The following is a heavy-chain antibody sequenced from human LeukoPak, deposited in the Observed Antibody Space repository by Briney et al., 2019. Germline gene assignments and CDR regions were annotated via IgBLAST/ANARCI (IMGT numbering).Heavy chain of an antibody. Sequence: SETLSLTCTVSGGSLYSYYWSWIRQPPGKGLEWIGFITHSGGTDFDSSLGGRVTISVDTSKNQFSLRLTSMTAADTAVYFCARGRISNWGFEGTLFDAWGQGVLVTVSS. CDR2: ITHSGGT. CDR3: ARGRISNWGFEGTLFDA. CDR1: GGSLYSYY. V-gene: IGHV4-59*01. J-gene: IGHJ4*02. D-gene: IGHD7-27*01.